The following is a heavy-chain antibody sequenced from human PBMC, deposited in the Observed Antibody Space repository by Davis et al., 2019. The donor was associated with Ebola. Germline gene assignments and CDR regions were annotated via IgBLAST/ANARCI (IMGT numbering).Heavy chain of an antibody. Sequence: SETLSLTCAVYGGSFSGYYWSWIRQPPGKGLEWIGEINHSGSTNYNPSLKSRVTISVDTSKNQFSLKLSSVTAADTAVYYCARGRGYSYGWVYYFDYWGQGTLVTVSS. CDR2: INHSGST. CDR1: GGSFSGYY. J-gene: IGHJ4*02. CDR3: ARGRGYSYGWVYYFDY. D-gene: IGHD5-18*01. V-gene: IGHV4-34*01.